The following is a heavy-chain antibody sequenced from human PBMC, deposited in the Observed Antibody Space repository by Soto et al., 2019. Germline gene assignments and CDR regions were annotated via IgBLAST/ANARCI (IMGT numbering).Heavy chain of an antibody. V-gene: IGHV3-33*01. D-gene: IGHD6-19*01. CDR2: IWFDGSNE. CDR1: GFTFSDNG. Sequence: QVQLVESGGGVVQPGRSLRLSCVASGFTFSDNGMHWVRQTPGKGLEWVAVIWFDGSNEYYVDSVRGRFTISRDNSKNTLFLQMNSLRVEDTAVYYCARDGRSGWTSSHFDYWGQGTLVTVSS. CDR3: ARDGRSGWTSSHFDY. J-gene: IGHJ4*02.